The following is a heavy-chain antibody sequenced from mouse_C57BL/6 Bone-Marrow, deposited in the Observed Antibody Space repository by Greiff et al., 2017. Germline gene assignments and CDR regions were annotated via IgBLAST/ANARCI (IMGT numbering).Heavy chain of an antibody. CDR2: IDPEDGDT. J-gene: IGHJ3*01. CDR1: GFNIKDYY. D-gene: IGHD1-1*01. V-gene: IGHV14-1*01. Sequence: EVQLQQSGAELVRPGASVKLSCTASGFNIKDYYMHWVKPRPEQGLEWIGRIDPEDGDTEYAPKFQGKATMTADTSSNTAYLQLSSLTSEDTAVYYCTLITTVVATGDWFAYWGQGTLVTVSA. CDR3: TLITTVVATGDWFAY.